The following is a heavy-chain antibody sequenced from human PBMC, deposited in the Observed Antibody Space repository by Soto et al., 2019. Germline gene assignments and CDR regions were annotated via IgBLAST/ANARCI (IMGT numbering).Heavy chain of an antibody. V-gene: IGHV1-69*06. CDR2: IIPIFGTA. CDR3: ARDSYYFDSSGYYPSPYDAFDI. D-gene: IGHD3-22*01. CDR1: GGTFSSDA. J-gene: IGHJ3*02. Sequence: SVKVSFKASGGTFSSDAISWVRQAPGQGLEWMGGIIPIFGTANYAQKFQGRVTITADKSTSTAYMELSSLRSEDTAVYYCARDSYYFDSSGYYPSPYDAFDIWGQGTMVNVS.